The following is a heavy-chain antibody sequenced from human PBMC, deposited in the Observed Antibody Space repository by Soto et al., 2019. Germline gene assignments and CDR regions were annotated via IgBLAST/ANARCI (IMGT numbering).Heavy chain of an antibody. J-gene: IGHJ4*02. CDR2: ISSNGGST. D-gene: IGHD3-10*01. V-gene: IGHV3-64*01. Sequence: GGSLRLSCAASGFTFSSYAMHWVRQAPGKGLEYVSAISSNGGSTYYANSVKGRFTISRDNSKNTLYLQMGSLRAEDMAVYYCARSLYYYGSGSYTDYWGQGTLVTVSS. CDR3: ARSLYYYGSGSYTDY. CDR1: GFTFSSYA.